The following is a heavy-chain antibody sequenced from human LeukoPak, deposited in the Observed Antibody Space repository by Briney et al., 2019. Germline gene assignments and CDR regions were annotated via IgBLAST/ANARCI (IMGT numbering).Heavy chain of an antibody. CDR1: GGSFSGYY. V-gene: IGHV4-34*01. CDR3: ARGHCSSTSCHFDI. D-gene: IGHD2-2*01. Sequence: PSETLSLTSAVYGGSFSGYYWSWIRQPPGKGLEWIGEINHSGSTNYNPSLKSRVTISVDTSKDQFSLKLSSVTAADTAVYYCARGHCSSTSCHFDIWGQGTMVTVSS. CDR2: INHSGST. J-gene: IGHJ3*02.